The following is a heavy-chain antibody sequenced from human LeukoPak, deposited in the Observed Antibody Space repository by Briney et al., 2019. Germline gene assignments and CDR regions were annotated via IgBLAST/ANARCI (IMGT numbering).Heavy chain of an antibody. CDR3: AHRRCLYYYDSSAPVWFDP. CDR1: GFSLSTSGVG. CDR2: IYWNDDK. Sequence: SGPTLVKPTQTLTLTCTFSGFSLSTSGVGVGWIRQPPGKALEWLALIYWNDDKRYSPSLKSRLTITKDTSKNQVVLTMTNMDPVDTATYYCAHRRCLYYYDSSAPVWFDPWGQGTLVTVSS. J-gene: IGHJ5*02. D-gene: IGHD3-22*01. V-gene: IGHV2-5*01.